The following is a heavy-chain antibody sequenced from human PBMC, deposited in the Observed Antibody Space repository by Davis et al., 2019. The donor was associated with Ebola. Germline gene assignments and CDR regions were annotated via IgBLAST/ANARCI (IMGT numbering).Heavy chain of an antibody. CDR3: TRVNITYYYDSSGYYSGSFFDY. CDR2: IRSKAYGGTT. V-gene: IGHV3-49*03. J-gene: IGHJ4*02. CDR1: GFTFGDYA. D-gene: IGHD3-22*01. Sequence: GGSLRLSCTASGFTFGDYAMSWFRQAPGKGLEWVGFIRSKAYGGTTEYAASVKGRFTISRDDSKSIAYLQMNSLKTEDTAVYYCTRVNITYYYDSSGYYSGSFFDYWGQGTLVTVSS.